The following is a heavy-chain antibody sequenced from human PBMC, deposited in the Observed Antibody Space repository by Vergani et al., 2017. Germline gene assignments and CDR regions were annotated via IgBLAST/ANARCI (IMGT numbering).Heavy chain of an antibody. CDR3: ARDLRLLYNRFDP. J-gene: IGHJ5*01. CDR1: GFTFNQYG. Sequence: QVQLVGSGGGVVQPGRSLRLSCAASGFTFNQYGMHWVRQAPGKGLEWVAVTWYDGNNKQYADSVKGRFTISRDNSKITMYLQMNSLRDEDTGVYYCARDLRLLYNRFDPWGQGTLVTVSS. V-gene: IGHV3-33*01. D-gene: IGHD1-14*01. CDR2: TWYDGNNK.